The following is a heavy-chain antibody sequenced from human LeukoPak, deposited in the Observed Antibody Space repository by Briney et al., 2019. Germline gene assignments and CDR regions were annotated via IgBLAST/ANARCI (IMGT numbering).Heavy chain of an antibody. J-gene: IGHJ6*03. CDR2: INDRVSV. V-gene: IGHV4-34*01. Sequence: SETLSLTCVVHGGSFSGYFWSWILQPLGKGLEWIGEINDRVSVNYNPPLKRRVTISVDKPKNQFSLNMSSVTAADTAWYYFARGGRSSPIHYYYFYYMYVWGKGSTVTVSS. CDR3: ARGGRSSPIHYYYFYYMYV. D-gene: IGHD6-6*01. CDR1: GGSFSGYF.